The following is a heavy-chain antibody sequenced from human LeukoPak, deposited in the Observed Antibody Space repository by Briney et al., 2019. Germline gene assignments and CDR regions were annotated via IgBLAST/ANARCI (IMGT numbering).Heavy chain of an antibody. J-gene: IGHJ4*02. V-gene: IGHV3-7*05. CDR2: IKEDGSRN. D-gene: IGHD6-19*01. Sequence: GGSLRLSCAASGFTFSNYWMSWVRQAPGKGLEWVANIKEDGSRNHYTDSVKGRFTISRDNAKGSLYLQMSSLRAEDTAVYYCARQLSGWYDADPYWGQGTLVTVSS. CDR3: ARQLSGWYDADPY. CDR1: GFTFSNYW.